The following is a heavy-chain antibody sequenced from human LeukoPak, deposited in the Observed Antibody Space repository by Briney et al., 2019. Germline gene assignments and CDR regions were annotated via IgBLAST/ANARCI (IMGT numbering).Heavy chain of an antibody. D-gene: IGHD5-18*01. J-gene: IGHJ6*02. CDR1: GFTVSSNY. CDR2: IYSGGST. Sequence: GGSLRLSCAASGFTVSSNYMSWVRQAPGKGLEWVSVIYSGGSTYYAASVKGRFTISRDNSKNTLYLQMNSLRAEDTAVYYCARDAYSYGYEVSYYYGMDVWGQGTTVTVSS. V-gene: IGHV3-53*01. CDR3: ARDAYSYGYEVSYYYGMDV.